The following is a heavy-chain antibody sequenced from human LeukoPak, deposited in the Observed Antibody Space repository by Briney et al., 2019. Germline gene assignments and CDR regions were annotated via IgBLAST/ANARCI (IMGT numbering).Heavy chain of an antibody. CDR2: ISYDGSNK. V-gene: IGHV3-30*04. J-gene: IGHJ4*02. Sequence: GGSLRLSCAASGFTFSSYAMDWVRQATGKGLEGVAFISYDGSNKYYADSVKGRFTISRDNSKNTLYLQMNSLRAEDTALYYCARDFRPVVGVAGTFDYCGQGTLVTVSS. CDR1: GFTFSSYA. D-gene: IGHD6-13*01. CDR3: ARDFRPVVGVAGTFDY.